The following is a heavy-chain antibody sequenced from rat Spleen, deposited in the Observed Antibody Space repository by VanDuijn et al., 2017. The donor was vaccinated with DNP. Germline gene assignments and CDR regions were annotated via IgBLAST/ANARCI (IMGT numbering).Heavy chain of an antibody. CDR3: ARYYGYFYAMDA. CDR1: GFTFNNYW. CDR2: ITSSGGST. V-gene: IGHV5-31*01. D-gene: IGHD1-6*01. J-gene: IGHJ4*01. Sequence: EVQLMESGGDLVQPGRSLKLSCVASGFTFNNYWMTWIRQVPGKGLEWVASITSSGGSTYYPDSVKGRFTISRDNAKTTLYLQMNSLRSEDTATYDCARYYGYFYAMDAWGQGTSVTVSS.